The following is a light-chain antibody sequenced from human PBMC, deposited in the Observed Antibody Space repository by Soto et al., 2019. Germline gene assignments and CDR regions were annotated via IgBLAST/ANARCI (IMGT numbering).Light chain of an antibody. J-gene: IGKJ2*01. Sequence: DIVMTQSPDSLAVSLGERATINCKSSQSVLYSSNNKNYLAWYQQRPGQPPKLLIYWASTRESGVPDRFSGSGSGTDFTIIITSLQAEDVAVYHCQQYESTPPTFGQGTKLEIK. V-gene: IGKV4-1*01. CDR1: QSVLYSSNNKNY. CDR3: QQYESTPPT. CDR2: WAS.